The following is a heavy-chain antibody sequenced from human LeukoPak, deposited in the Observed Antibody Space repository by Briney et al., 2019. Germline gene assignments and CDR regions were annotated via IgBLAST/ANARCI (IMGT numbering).Heavy chain of an antibody. V-gene: IGHV1-18*01. CDR2: ISTYNDNT. CDR1: GYTFSSYG. D-gene: IGHD5-18*01. Sequence: ASVKVSCKTSGYTFSSYGMTWVRQAPGQRLEWMGWISTYNDNTNYALKFRGRVTMTTDTSTSTVYMDLRSLRSDDTAIYYCARQVDTTMALPDYWGQGTLVTVSS. J-gene: IGHJ4*02. CDR3: ARQVDTTMALPDY.